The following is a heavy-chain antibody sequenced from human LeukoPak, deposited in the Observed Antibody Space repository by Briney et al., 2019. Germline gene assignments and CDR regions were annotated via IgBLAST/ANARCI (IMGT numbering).Heavy chain of an antibody. CDR2: ISSSSSYI. D-gene: IGHD3-22*01. CDR1: AFTFSSYS. J-gene: IGHJ4*02. V-gene: IGHV3-21*01. CDR3: ARALGDSSGYTFDY. Sequence: GGSLRLSCAAAAFTFSSYSMNWVRQAPGKVLEWVSSISSSSSYIYYADSVKGRFTISRDNAKNSLYLQMNSLRAEDTSVYHCARALGDSSGYTFDYWGQGTLVTVSS.